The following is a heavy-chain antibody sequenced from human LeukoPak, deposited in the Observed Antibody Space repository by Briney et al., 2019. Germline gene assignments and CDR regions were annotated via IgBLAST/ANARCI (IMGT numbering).Heavy chain of an antibody. CDR1: GFTFGDYA. CDR2: IRSKAYGGTT. CDR3: TRGLDRFGESRDYYYYMDV. D-gene: IGHD3-10*01. Sequence: GGSLRLSCTASGFTFGDYAMSWVRQAPGKGLEWVGFIRSKAYGGTTEYAASVKGRFTISRDDSKSIAYLQMNSLKTEDTAVYYCTRGLDRFGESRDYYYYMDVWGKGTTVTISS. V-gene: IGHV3-49*04. J-gene: IGHJ6*03.